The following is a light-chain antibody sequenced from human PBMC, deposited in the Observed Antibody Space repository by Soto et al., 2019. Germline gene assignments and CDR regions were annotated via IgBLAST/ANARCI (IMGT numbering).Light chain of an antibody. CDR3: SSYTSSNTLEV. Sequence: QSALIQPASVSGSPGQSITISCTGTSSDVGGSNYVSWYQHHPHRAPKLLIYEVSYRPSGVSNRFSGSKSGNTASLTISGLQAEDEADYYCSSYTSSNTLEVFGFGTKLPVL. CDR1: SSDVGGSNY. V-gene: IGLV2-14*01. J-gene: IGLJ1*01. CDR2: EVS.